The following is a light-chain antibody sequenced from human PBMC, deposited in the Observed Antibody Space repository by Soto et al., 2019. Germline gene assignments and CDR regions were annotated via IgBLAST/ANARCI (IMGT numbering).Light chain of an antibody. J-gene: IGLJ2*01. V-gene: IGLV2-23*01. CDR2: EAT. CDR3: CSSAGSDNYVL. CDR1: STNIGSSSL. Sequence: QCALTQPASVCGSPGQSITISCTGSSTNIGSSSLVSWYQQHPGKAPKLMIYEATKRPSGLSDRFSGSKSGNTASLTISGLQAEDEADYFCCSSAGSDNYVLFGGGTKVTV.